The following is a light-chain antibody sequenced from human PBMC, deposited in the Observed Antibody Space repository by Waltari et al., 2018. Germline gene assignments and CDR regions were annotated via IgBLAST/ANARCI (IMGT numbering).Light chain of an antibody. V-gene: IGLV2-14*01. CDR3: SSYTSSSTLV. CDR1: SSDIGGYNY. CDR2: EVS. Sequence: QSALTQPASVSGSPGQSIPIPCTGTSSDIGGYNYVSWYQQHPGKAPKLMIYEVSNRPSGVSNRFSASKSGNTASLTISGLQAEDEADYYCSSYTSSSTLVFGGGTKLTVL. J-gene: IGLJ3*02.